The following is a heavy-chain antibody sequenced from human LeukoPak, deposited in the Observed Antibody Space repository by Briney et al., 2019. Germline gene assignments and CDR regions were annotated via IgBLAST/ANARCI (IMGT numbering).Heavy chain of an antibody. CDR2: IIPIFGTA. V-gene: IGHV1-69*13. D-gene: IGHD3-3*01. CDR3: ARGYSRPAIFWSGYYNRQ. Sequence: SVKVSCKASGGTFSSYAISWVRQAPGQGLEWMGGIIPIFGTANYAQKFQGRVTITADESTSTAYMELSSLRSEDTAVYYCARGYSRPAIFWSGYYNRQWGQGTLVTVSS. CDR1: GGTFSSYA. J-gene: IGHJ4*02.